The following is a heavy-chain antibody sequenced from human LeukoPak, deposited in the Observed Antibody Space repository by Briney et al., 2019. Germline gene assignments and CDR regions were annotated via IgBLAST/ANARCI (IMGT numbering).Heavy chain of an antibody. CDR1: GYTFTSYY. CDR3: ATAPPAIAAAGNAWFDP. CDR2: INPSGGST. V-gene: IGHV1-46*01. D-gene: IGHD6-13*01. Sequence: GASVKVSCKASGYTFTSYYMHWVRQAPGQGLEWMGIINPSGGSTSYAQKFQGRVTMTRDTSTSTVYMELSSLRSEDTAVYYCATAPPAIAAAGNAWFDPWGQGTLVTVSS. J-gene: IGHJ5*02.